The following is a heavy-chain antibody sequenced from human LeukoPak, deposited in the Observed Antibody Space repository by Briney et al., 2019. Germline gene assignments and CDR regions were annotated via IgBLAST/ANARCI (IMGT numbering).Heavy chain of an antibody. D-gene: IGHD3-10*01. CDR2: ISSSSSYI. Sequence: GGSLRPSCAASGFTFSSYSMNWVRQAPGKGLEWDSSISSSSSYIYYADSVKGRFTISRDNAKNSLYLQMSSLRAEDTAVYYCARDIAGVYWGQGTLVTVSS. CDR1: GFTFSSYS. V-gene: IGHV3-21*01. CDR3: ARDIAGVY. J-gene: IGHJ4*02.